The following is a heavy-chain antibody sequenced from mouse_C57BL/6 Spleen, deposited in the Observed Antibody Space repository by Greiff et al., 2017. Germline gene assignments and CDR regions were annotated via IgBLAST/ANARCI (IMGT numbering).Heavy chain of an antibody. V-gene: IGHV1-5*01. CDR2: IYPGNSDT. CDR3: TRLLYYYGSSPYYFDY. CDR1: GYTFTSYW. D-gene: IGHD1-1*01. J-gene: IGHJ2*01. Sequence: EVQLQQSGTVLARPGASVKMSCKTSGYTFTSYWMHWVKQRPGQGLEWIGAIYPGNSDTSYNQKFKGKAKLTAVTSASTAYMELSSLTTEDSAVYYCTRLLYYYGSSPYYFDYWGQGTTLTVSS.